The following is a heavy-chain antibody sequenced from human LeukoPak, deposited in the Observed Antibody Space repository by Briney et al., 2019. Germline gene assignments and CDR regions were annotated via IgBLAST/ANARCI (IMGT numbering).Heavy chain of an antibody. Sequence: AGGSLRLSCAASGFTFSSYAMSWVRQAPGKGLEWVSAISGSGGSTYYADSVKGRFTISRDNSKNTLYPQMNSLRAEDTAVYYCAKDSGRTAKSLFDPWGQGTLVTVSS. CDR1: GFTFSSYA. J-gene: IGHJ5*02. D-gene: IGHD2-15*01. CDR2: ISGSGGST. V-gene: IGHV3-23*01. CDR3: AKDSGRTAKSLFDP.